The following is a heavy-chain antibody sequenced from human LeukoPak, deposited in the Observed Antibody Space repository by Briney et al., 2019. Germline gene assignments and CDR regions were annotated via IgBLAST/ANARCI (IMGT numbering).Heavy chain of an antibody. V-gene: IGHV3-21*01. CDR2: ISSSSSYI. Sequence: GGSLRLSCAASGFTFSSYSMNWVRQAPGKGLEWVSSISSSSSYIYYADSVKGRFTISRDNAKNSLYLQMNSLRAEDTAVYYCAREIQYYYDSSGYSHDAFDIWGQGTMVTVSS. D-gene: IGHD3-22*01. CDR3: AREIQYYYDSSGYSHDAFDI. CDR1: GFTFSSYS. J-gene: IGHJ3*02.